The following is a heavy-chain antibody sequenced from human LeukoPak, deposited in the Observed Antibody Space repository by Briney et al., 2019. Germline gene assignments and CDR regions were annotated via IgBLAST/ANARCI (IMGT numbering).Heavy chain of an antibody. V-gene: IGHV3-20*01. J-gene: IGHJ3*02. Sequence: GGSLRLSCAASGFTFDDYGMSWVRQAPGKGLGWVSGINWNGGSTGYADSVKGRFTISRDNAKNSLYLQMNSLRAEDTALYHCARDRSYYDSSGYYYDAFDIWGQGTMVTVSS. D-gene: IGHD3-22*01. CDR2: INWNGGST. CDR1: GFTFDDYG. CDR3: ARDRSYYDSSGYYYDAFDI.